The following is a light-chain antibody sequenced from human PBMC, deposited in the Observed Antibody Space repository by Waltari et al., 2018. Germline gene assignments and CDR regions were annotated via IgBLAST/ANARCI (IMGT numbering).Light chain of an antibody. CDR1: SSDVGGYKY. CDR2: AVS. V-gene: IGLV2-14*03. CDR3: SSYSSSSTRV. J-gene: IGLJ1*01. Sequence: SALTQPASVSGSPGQSITISCTGTSSDVGGYKYVSWYRQHPGKAPKLMIYAVSNRPSGVSNRFSGSKSGNTASLTISGLQAEDEADYYCSSYSSSSTRVFGAGAKVTVL.